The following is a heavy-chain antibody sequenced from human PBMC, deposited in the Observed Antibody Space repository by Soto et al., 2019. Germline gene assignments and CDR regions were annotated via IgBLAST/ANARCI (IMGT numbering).Heavy chain of an antibody. J-gene: IGHJ5*02. V-gene: IGHV1-46*01. CDR2: INPSGGST. CDR3: ARVYGVAAAGGFLFDP. Sequence: GASVKVSCKASGYTFTSYGISWVRQAPGQGLEWMGIINPSGGSTSYAQKFQGRVTMTRDTSTSTVYMELSSLRSEDTAVYYCARVYGVAAAGGFLFDPWGQGTLVTVSS. CDR1: GYTFTSYG. D-gene: IGHD6-13*01.